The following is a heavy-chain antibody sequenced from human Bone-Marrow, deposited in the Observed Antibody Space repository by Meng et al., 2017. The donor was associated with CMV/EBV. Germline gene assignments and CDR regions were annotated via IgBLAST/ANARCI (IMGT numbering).Heavy chain of an antibody. J-gene: IGHJ4*02. CDR1: GGTFSSYT. D-gene: IGHD3-22*01. V-gene: IGHV1-2*02. Sequence: ASVKVSCKASGGTFSSYTISWVRQAPGQGLEWMGCISPHSGGTNYAQKFQGRVAMTRDTSISTAYLELSRLTSDDTAVYYCARALPASYYYDTSGPPRWGQGTLVTVSS. CDR2: ISPHSGGT. CDR3: ARALPASYYYDTSGPPR.